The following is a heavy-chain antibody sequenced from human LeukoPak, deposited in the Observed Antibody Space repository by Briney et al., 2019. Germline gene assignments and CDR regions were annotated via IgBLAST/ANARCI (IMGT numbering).Heavy chain of an antibody. CDR3: ARDRARTTVTTSYGMDV. J-gene: IGHJ6*02. CDR2: TYNRSKWYN. CDR1: GDSVSSNSAA. D-gene: IGHD4-17*01. V-gene: IGHV6-1*01. Sequence: SQTLSHTCAISGDSVSSNSAAWNWIRQSPSRGLEWLGRTYNRSKWYNDYAVSVKSRITINPDTSTNQFSLQLNSVTPEDTAVYYCARDRARTTVTTSYGMDVWGQGPRSPSP.